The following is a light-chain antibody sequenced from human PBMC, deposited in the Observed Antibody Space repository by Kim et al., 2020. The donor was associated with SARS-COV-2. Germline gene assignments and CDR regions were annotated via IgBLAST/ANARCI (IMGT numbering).Light chain of an antibody. CDR1: ALPNQY. J-gene: IGLJ3*02. Sequence: SYELTQPPSVSVSPGQTARITCSGDALPNQYVYWYQQRPGRAPVLIIYKDTERPSGVPERISGSSSGTTATLTNSGVQAEDESDYYCQSPDSSATWVFGGGTKLTVL. V-gene: IGLV3-25*03. CDR2: KDT. CDR3: QSPDSSATWV.